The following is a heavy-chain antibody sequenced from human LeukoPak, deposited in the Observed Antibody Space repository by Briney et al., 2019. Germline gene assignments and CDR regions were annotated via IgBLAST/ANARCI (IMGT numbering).Heavy chain of an antibody. Sequence: PGGSLRLSCAASGFTFSSYAMSWVRQAPGKGLEWVSAISGSGGSTYYADSVKGRFTISRDNSKNTLYLQMNSLRAEDTAVYYCVKVGVQEDTAMDFDYWGQGTLVTVSS. J-gene: IGHJ4*02. D-gene: IGHD5-18*01. CDR1: GFTFSSYA. CDR2: ISGSGGST. V-gene: IGHV3-23*01. CDR3: VKVGVQEDTAMDFDY.